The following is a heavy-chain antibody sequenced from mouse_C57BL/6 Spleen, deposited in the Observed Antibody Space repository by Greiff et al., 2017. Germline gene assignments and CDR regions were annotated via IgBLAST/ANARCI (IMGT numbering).Heavy chain of an antibody. CDR1: GFNIKDYY. V-gene: IGHV14-1*01. CDR3: TTGYYVGYAMDD. CDR2: IDPEDGDT. J-gene: IGHJ4*01. Sequence: VQLKESGAELVRPGASVKLSCTASGFNIKDYYMHWVKQRPEQGLEWIGRIDPEDGDTEYAPKFQGKATMTADTSSNTAYLQRSSLTSEDTAVYYCTTGYYVGYAMDDWGQGAAGTVSS. D-gene: IGHD2-3*01.